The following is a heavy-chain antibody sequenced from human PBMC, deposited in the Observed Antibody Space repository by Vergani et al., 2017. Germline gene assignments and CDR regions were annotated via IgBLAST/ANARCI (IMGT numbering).Heavy chain of an antibody. V-gene: IGHV3-15*01. CDR1: GFTFTKAW. J-gene: IGHJ6*02. D-gene: IGHD4-23*01. CDR2: IKSKTDGGTT. CDR3: TTGDNGGKFYYYYGMDV. Sequence: EVQLVESGGGLVKPGGSLTLSCAASGFTFTKAWMSWVRQAPGKGLEWVGRIKSKTDGGTTDYAAPVKGRFTISRDDSKTTLYLQMNSLKTEDTAVYYCTTGDNGGKFYYYYGMDVWGQGTTVTVSS.